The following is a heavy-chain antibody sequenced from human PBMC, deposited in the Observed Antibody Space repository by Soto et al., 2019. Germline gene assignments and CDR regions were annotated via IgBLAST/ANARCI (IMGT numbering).Heavy chain of an antibody. V-gene: IGHV3-30*18. J-gene: IGHJ6*02. Sequence: GGSLRLSCAASGFTFSNYGMHWVRQTPGKGLEWVALILYDGSNKYYADSVKGRFTISRDNSKNTLYLQVSSLRAEDTAVYYCAKSRDAYNFYFYYGMDVWGQGTSVTVSS. CDR3: AKSRDAYNFYFYYGMDV. D-gene: IGHD1-1*01. CDR2: ILYDGSNK. CDR1: GFTFSNYG.